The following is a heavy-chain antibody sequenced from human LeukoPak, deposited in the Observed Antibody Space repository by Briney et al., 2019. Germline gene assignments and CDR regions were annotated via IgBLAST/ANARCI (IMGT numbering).Heavy chain of an antibody. D-gene: IGHD1-26*01. CDR2: INQSGDT. CDR1: SGTLSGYY. V-gene: IGHV4-34*08. CDR3: ATVGATSNWFDP. J-gene: IGHJ5*02. Sequence: SDTLSLTYTVNSGTLSGYYWTWIRQSSGKGLEYIGEINQSGDTNYNPSLKSRITISVDASKNQFSLNLGSVTAADTAVYYCATVGATSNWFDPWGQGTLVTVSS.